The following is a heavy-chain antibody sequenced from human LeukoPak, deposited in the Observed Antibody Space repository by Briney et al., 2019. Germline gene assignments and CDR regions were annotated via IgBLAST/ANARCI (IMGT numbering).Heavy chain of an antibody. CDR1: GGTFSSYA. CDR2: IIPIFGTA. V-gene: IGHV1-69*01. CDR3: ARVLWGGNEGFDY. D-gene: IGHD4-23*01. J-gene: IGHJ4*02. Sequence: SVKVSCRASGGTFSSYAISWVRQAPGQGLEWMGGIIPIFGTANYAQKFQGRVTITADESTSTAYMELSSLRSEDTAVYYCARVLWGGNEGFDYWGQGTLVTVSS.